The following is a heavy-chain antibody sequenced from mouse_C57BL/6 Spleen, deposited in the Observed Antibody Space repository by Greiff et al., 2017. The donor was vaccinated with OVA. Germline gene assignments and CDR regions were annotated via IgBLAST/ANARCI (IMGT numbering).Heavy chain of an antibody. CDR1: GFTFSDYG. V-gene: IGHV5-17*01. J-gene: IGHJ4*01. Sequence: EVMLVESGGGLVKPGGSLKLSCAASGFTFSDYGMHWVRQAPETGLEWVAYISSGGSTIYYADTVKGRFTISRDNAKNTLFLQMTSLRSEDTAMYYCARKYGYYDVDYWGQGTSVTVSS. D-gene: IGHD2-10*02. CDR3: ARKYGYYDVDY. CDR2: ISSGGSTI.